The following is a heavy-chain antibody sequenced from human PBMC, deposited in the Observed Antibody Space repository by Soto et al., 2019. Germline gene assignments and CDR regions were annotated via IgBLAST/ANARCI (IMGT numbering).Heavy chain of an antibody. CDR1: GFSVSAYE. CDR2: MSVSGYRT. J-gene: IGHJ3*01. Sequence: EVQLVESGGGLVQPGGSLRLSCAASGFSVSAYEMDWVRQAPGKGLEWVSFMSVSGYRTYYPDSVKGRFTISRDNAKNSLYLQMDSLRAEDTAVYYYTREGYGGDTDAFDLWGQGTMVTVSS. V-gene: IGHV3-48*03. CDR3: TREGYGGDTDAFDL. D-gene: IGHD4-17*01.